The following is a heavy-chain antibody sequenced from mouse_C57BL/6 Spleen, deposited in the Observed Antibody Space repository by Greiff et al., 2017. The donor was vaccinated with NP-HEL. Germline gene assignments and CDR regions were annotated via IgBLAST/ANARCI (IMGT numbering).Heavy chain of an antibody. CDR1: GFTFSSYA. CDR3: ARDGTYYSNPYYAMGY. V-gene: IGHV5-4*01. J-gene: IGHJ4*01. Sequence: EVKLVESGGGLVKPGGSLKLSCAASGFTFSSYAMSWVRQTPEKRLEWVATISDGGSYTYYPDNVKGRFTISRDKAKNNLYLQMSHLKSEDTAMYYCARDGTYYSNPYYAMGYWGQGTSVTVSS. D-gene: IGHD2-5*01. CDR2: ISDGGSYT.